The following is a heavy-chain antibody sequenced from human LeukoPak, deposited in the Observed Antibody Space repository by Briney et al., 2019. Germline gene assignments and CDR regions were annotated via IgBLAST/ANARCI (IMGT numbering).Heavy chain of an antibody. J-gene: IGHJ4*02. Sequence: GRSRRLSCVTSGFTFNSYGFYWVRQAPGKGLEWVAVISYDGSKRYYADSVKGRFTISRDTSNKTAYLEMNSLRAEDTAVYYCARRAGAYSHPYDYWGQGTLVTVSS. D-gene: IGHD4/OR15-4a*01. CDR3: ARRAGAYSHPYDY. V-gene: IGHV3-30*03. CDR2: ISYDGSKR. CDR1: GFTFNSYG.